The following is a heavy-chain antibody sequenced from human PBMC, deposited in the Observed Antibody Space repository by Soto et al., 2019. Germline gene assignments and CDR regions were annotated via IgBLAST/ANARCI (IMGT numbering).Heavy chain of an antibody. D-gene: IGHD2-21*02. CDR2: IYWDGDK. V-gene: IGHV2-5*02. J-gene: IGHJ6*02. CDR1: GFSLSTGGLG. CDR3: AHSRCGGDCLRSYSSHYYYGMDV. Sequence: SGPTLVNPTQTLTLTCTFSGFSLSTGGLGVGWIRQPPGKALEWLALIYWDGDKRYSPSLESRLSITKDTSNNQVVLTMTDMFPVDTGTYYCAHSRCGGDCLRSYSSHYYYGMDVWGQGTTVTVSS.